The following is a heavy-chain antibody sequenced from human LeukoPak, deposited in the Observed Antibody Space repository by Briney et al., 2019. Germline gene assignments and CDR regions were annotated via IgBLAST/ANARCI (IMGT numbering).Heavy chain of an antibody. Sequence: GASVKVSCKASGYTFTSYYMHWVRQAPGQGLEWMGIINPSGGSTSYAQKFEGRVTVTRDTSTRTVYMELSSLRSEDTAVYYCARDMTTVTTSFEAFDIWGQGTMVTVSS. CDR3: ARDMTTVTTSFEAFDI. V-gene: IGHV1-46*01. D-gene: IGHD4-17*01. CDR2: INPSGGST. CDR1: GYTFTSYY. J-gene: IGHJ3*02.